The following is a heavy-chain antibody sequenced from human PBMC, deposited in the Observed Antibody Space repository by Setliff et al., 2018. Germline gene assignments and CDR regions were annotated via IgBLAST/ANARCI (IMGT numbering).Heavy chain of an antibody. Sequence: GSLRLSCPASGLSYINDWVSWVRQAPGKGLEWLASINPHGSEKYYVDSVKGRFTISRDNAKNSLYLQMNSLRAEDTAVYYCARDDYGDYLSYYYYGMDVWGQGTTVTVSS. CDR1: GLSYINDW. J-gene: IGHJ6*02. CDR2: INPHGSEK. D-gene: IGHD4-17*01. V-gene: IGHV3-7*01. CDR3: ARDDYGDYLSYYYYGMDV.